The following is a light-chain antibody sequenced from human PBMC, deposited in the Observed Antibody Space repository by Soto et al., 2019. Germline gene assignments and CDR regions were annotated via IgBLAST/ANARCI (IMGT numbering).Light chain of an antibody. CDR2: GNI. Sequence: QAVVTQPPSVSGAPGQRVIISCTGSNSNIGAGYEVHWFQQLPGTAPKLLIYGNINRPSGVPDRFSGSKSGTSASLAITGLQPEDEADYYCQSYDSSLSVLYVFGTGT. CDR1: NSNIGAGYE. CDR3: QSYDSSLSVLYV. V-gene: IGLV1-40*01. J-gene: IGLJ1*01.